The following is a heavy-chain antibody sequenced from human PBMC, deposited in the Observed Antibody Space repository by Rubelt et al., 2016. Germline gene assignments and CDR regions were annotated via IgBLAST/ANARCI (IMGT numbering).Heavy chain of an antibody. CDR1: GFTVSSNY. D-gene: IGHD3-22*01. CDR2: ISGSGGST. CDR3: AKDRKQPTIEDYYDLDY. V-gene: IGHV3-23*04. J-gene: IGHJ4*02. Sequence: EVQLVESGGGVVQPGGSLRLSCAASGFTVSSNYMSWVRQAPGKGLEWVSAISGSGGSTYYADSVKGRFTISRDNSKNTLYLQMNSLRAEDTAVYYCAKDRKQPTIEDYYDLDYGGQGTLVTVSS.